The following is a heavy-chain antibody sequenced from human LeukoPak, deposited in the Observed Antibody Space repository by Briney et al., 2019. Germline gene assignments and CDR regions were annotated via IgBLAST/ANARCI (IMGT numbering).Heavy chain of an antibody. CDR2: IYHSGKS. D-gene: IGHD3-10*01. CDR3: ARDTGITMVRGVIITGDYYYYMDV. V-gene: IGHV4-38-2*02. CDR1: GFTFSDYY. Sequence: LRLSCAASGFTFSDYYMSWIRQPPGKGLEWIASIYHSGKSYYNPSLKSRVTMSVDTSKNQFSLKLSSVTAADTAVYYCARDTGITMVRGVIITGDYYYYMDVWGKGTTVTISS. J-gene: IGHJ6*03.